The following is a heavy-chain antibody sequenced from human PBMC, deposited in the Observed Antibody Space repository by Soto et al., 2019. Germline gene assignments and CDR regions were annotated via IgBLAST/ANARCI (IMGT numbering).Heavy chain of an antibody. CDR3: ARIQIYDSRAGQPPIFLP. J-gene: IGHJ5*02. D-gene: IGHD3-22*01. Sequence: PSETLSLTCTVSGGSFTSTNYFWGWIRQPPGKGLEWIGYMYYNGNTFYSPSLKSRVTMSVDTSKRQFSLDLSSVTAADTAMYYFARIQIYDSRAGQPPIFLPWGLGAMVPGSS. V-gene: IGHV4-39*01. CDR2: MYYNGNT. CDR1: GGSFTSTNYF.